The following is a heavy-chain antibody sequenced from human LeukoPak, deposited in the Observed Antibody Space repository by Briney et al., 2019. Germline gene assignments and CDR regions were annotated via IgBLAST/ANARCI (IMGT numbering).Heavy chain of an antibody. CDR3: ARDRITMIRGLSSRGMDV. J-gene: IGHJ6*02. D-gene: IGHD3-10*01. V-gene: IGHV3-48*02. Sequence: GGSLRLSCAASGFAFGTYSMNWVRQAPGKGLEWVSFIGTRSTTIYYADSVKGRFTISRDDAKNSLFLQMNSLRDEDTAVYYCARDRITMIRGLSSRGMDVWGQGTTVTVSS. CDR2: IGTRSTTI. CDR1: GFAFGTYS.